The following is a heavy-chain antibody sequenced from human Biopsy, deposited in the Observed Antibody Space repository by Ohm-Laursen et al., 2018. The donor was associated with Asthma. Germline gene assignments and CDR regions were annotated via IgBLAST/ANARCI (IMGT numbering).Heavy chain of an antibody. D-gene: IGHD3-10*01. CDR2: ISVYNGNT. J-gene: IGHJ6*02. CDR1: GYTFNSAG. Sequence: GASVKVPCKTSGYTFNSAGITWVRQAPGQGLEWMGWISVYNGNTKVAQKLQDRVTMITDTSTSTAYMGLRSLRSDDTAVYFCARAVDYSHYYGIDVWGQGTTVTVS. V-gene: IGHV1-18*01. CDR3: ARAVDYSHYYGIDV.